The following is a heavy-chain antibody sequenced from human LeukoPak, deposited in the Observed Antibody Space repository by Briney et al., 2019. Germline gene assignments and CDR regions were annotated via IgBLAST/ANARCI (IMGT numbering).Heavy chain of an antibody. J-gene: IGHJ6*02. V-gene: IGHV4-59*01. CDR3: ARGVPGGMDV. D-gene: IGHD3-3*01. CDR2: IYYSGTT. CDR1: GGSISSYY. Sequence: PSETLSLTCTVSGGSISSYYWSWIRQPPGKGLEWIGYIYYSGTTNYNPSLKSRVTISVDTSKNQFSLKLSSVTAADTAVYYCARGVPGGMDVWGQGTTVTVSS.